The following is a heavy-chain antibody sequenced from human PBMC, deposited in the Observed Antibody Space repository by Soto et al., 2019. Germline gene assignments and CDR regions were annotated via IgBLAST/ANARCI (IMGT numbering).Heavy chain of an antibody. J-gene: IGHJ4*02. CDR1: GFTFSSYA. Sequence: GGSLRLSCAASGFTFSSYAMHWVRQAPGKGLEWVAVISYDGSNKYYADSVKGRFTISRDNSKNTLYLQMNSLRAEDTAVYYCASPYSGNYNFGYWGQGTLVTVSS. CDR3: ASPYSGNYNFGY. D-gene: IGHD1-26*01. V-gene: IGHV3-30-3*01. CDR2: ISYDGSNK.